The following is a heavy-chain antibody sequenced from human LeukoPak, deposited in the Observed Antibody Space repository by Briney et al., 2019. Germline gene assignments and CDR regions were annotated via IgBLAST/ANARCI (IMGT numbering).Heavy chain of an antibody. CDR1: GFPLGNAW. J-gene: IGHJ6*03. V-gene: IGHV3-15*01. D-gene: IGHD3-22*01. Sequence: PGGSLRLSCTISGFPLGNAWMFWVRQAPGKRLEWVGRIKSKSDGGTTDYAAPVKGRFTISRDDSKNTLYLQMSSLKTEDTAVYYCTTLEQYYFHSSAYDVNYMDVWGKGTTVTVSS. CDR2: IKSKSDGGTT. CDR3: TTLEQYYFHSSAYDVNYMDV.